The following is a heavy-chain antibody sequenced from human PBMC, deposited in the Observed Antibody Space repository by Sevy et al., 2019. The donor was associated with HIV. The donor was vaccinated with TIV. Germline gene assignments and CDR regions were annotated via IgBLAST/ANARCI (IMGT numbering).Heavy chain of an antibody. CDR3: ARGSQTRITIFAREIAFDI. V-gene: IGHV1-24*01. Sequence: ASVKVSCKVSGYTLSQLSMHWVRLAPGKGLEWMGSFDPEDDETIYAQKFQDRVTMTEDTSTNTAYMELSSLRSEETAVYYCARGSQTRITIFAREIAFDIWGQGTMVTVSS. D-gene: IGHD3-3*01. CDR2: FDPEDDET. CDR1: GYTLSQLS. J-gene: IGHJ3*02.